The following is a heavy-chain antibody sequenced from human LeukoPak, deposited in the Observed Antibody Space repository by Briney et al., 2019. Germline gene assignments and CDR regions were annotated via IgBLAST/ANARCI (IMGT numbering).Heavy chain of an antibody. CDR2: IRSKAYGGTT. J-gene: IGHJ4*02. Sequence: GGSLRLSCTASGFTFGDYAMSWFRQAPGKGLEWVGFIRSKAYGGTTEYAASVKGRFTISRDDSKSIAYLQMNSLKTEDTAVYYCTREADYVWGSYRKFDYWGQGTLVTVSS. CDR3: TREADYVWGSYRKFDY. V-gene: IGHV3-49*03. CDR1: GFTFGDYA. D-gene: IGHD3-16*02.